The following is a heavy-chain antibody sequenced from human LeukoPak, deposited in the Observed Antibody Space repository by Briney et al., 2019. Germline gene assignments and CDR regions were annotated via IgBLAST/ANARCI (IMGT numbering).Heavy chain of an antibody. V-gene: IGHV3-23*01. CDR2: ISGSGGST. CDR1: GFTFSSYA. J-gene: IGHJ1*01. Sequence: PGGSLRLSCAASGFTFSSYAMSWVRQAPGKGLEWVSTISGSGGSTYYADSVKGRFTISRDNSKNTVYLQMNSLRAEDTAVYYCAKERVIMTAPGYFQHWGQGTLVTVSS. CDR3: AKERVIMTAPGYFQH. D-gene: IGHD2-21*02.